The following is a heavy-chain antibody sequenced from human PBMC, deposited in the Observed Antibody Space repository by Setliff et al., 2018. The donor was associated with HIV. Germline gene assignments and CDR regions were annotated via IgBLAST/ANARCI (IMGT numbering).Heavy chain of an antibody. CDR3: TRDLTSIYGSGSPHDY. CDR1: GFTFGDYA. CDR2: IRSKAYGGTT. D-gene: IGHD3-10*01. V-gene: IGHV3-49*04. Sequence: GGSLRLSCTASGFTFGDYAMSWVRQAPGKGLEWVGFIRSKAYGGTTEYAASVKGRFTISRDDSKSIAYLQMNSLKTEDTAVYYCTRDLTSIYGSGSPHDYWGQGTLVTVSS. J-gene: IGHJ4*02.